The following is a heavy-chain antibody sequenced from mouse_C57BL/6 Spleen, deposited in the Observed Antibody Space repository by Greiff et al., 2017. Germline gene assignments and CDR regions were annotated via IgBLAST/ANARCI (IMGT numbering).Heavy chain of an antibody. CDR1: GYTFTDYN. Sequence: VHVKQSGPELVKPGASVKMSCKASGYTFTDYNMHWVKQSHGKSLEWIGYINPNNGGTSYNQKFKGKATLTVNKSSSTAYMELRSLTSEDSAVYYCARSYDDYYAMDYWGQGTSVTVSS. D-gene: IGHD2-12*01. V-gene: IGHV1-22*01. CDR2: INPNNGGT. J-gene: IGHJ4*01. CDR3: ARSYDDYYAMDY.